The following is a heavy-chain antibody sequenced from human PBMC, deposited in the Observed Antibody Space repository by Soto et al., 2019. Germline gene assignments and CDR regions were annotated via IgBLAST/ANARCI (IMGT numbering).Heavy chain of an antibody. Sequence: QVQLVQSGAEVKKPGSSVKVSCKASGGTFSSYTISWVRQAPGQGLEWMGRIIPILGIANYAQKFQGRVTITAEKSTSTAYMELSSLRSEDTAVYYCARDITRGYSSGSYFDYWGQGTLVTVSS. CDR1: GGTFSSYT. D-gene: IGHD6-19*01. CDR3: ARDITRGYSSGSYFDY. J-gene: IGHJ4*02. CDR2: IIPILGIA. V-gene: IGHV1-69*08.